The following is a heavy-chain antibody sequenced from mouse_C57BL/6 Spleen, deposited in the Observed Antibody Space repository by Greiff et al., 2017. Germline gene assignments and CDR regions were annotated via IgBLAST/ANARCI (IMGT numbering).Heavy chain of an antibody. Sequence: DVKLQESGPGLVKPSQSLSLTCSVTGYSITSGYYWNWIRQFPGNKLEWMGYISYDGSNNYNPSLKNRISITRDTSKNQFFLKLNSVTTEDTATYYCARESRLVVDYWGQGTTLTVSS. V-gene: IGHV3-6*01. CDR1: GYSITSGYY. J-gene: IGHJ2*01. D-gene: IGHD1-1*02. CDR3: ARESRLVVDY. CDR2: ISYDGSN.